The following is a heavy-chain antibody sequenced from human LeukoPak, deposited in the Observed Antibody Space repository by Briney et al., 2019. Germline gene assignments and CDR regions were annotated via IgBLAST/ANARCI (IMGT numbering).Heavy chain of an antibody. CDR1: GYSFPNYW. Sequence: GESLKISCKGSGYSFPNYWIGWVRQMPGKGLEWMGMIYLGDSDTRYSPSFQGQVTISADKSISTAYLQWSSLKASDTAMYYCVKHMGYGQWPVDWGQGTLVTVSS. J-gene: IGHJ4*02. CDR3: VKHMGYGQWPVD. CDR2: IYLGDSDT. V-gene: IGHV5-51*01. D-gene: IGHD6-19*01.